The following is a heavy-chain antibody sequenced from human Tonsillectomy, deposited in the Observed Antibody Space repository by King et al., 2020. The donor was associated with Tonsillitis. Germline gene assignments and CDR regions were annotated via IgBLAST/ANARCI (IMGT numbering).Heavy chain of an antibody. CDR3: ARYWQLSTPLDY. CDR1: GDTFSNYA. Sequence: VQLVQSGAEVKKPGSSVKVSCKASGDTFSNYAISWVRQAPGQGLEWMGRIIPILGIAHYAQEFQGRVTITADKSKSTAYMEVSSLRSEDTAVYYCARYWQLSTPLDYWGQGTLVTVSS. V-gene: IGHV1-69*04. D-gene: IGHD1-1*01. CDR2: IIPILGIA. J-gene: IGHJ4*02.